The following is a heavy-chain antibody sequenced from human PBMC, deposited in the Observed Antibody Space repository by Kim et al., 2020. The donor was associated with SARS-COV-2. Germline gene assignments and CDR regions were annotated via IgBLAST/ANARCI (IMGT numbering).Heavy chain of an antibody. V-gene: IGHV3-64D*06. CDR1: GFTFSSYA. D-gene: IGHD3-10*01. J-gene: IGHJ4*02. CDR2: ISSNGGST. Sequence: GGSLRLSCSASGFTFSSYAMHWVRQAPGKGLEYVSAISSNGGSTYYADSVKGRFTISRDNSKNTLYLQMSSLRAEDTAVYYCVKDLLWFGELFPRYPIFDYWGQGTLVTVSS. CDR3: VKDLLWFGELFPRYPIFDY.